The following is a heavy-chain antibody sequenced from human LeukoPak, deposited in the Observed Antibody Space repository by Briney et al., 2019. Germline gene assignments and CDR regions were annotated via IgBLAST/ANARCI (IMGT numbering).Heavy chain of an antibody. CDR1: GGSVSSGSYY. CDR3: ARDSYNWNYGVDY. D-gene: IGHD1-7*01. J-gene: IGHJ4*02. CDR2: IYYSGST. V-gene: IGHV4-61*01. Sequence: KPSETLSLTCTVSGGSVSSGSYYWSWIRQPPGKGLEWIGYIYYSGSTNYNPSLKSRVTISVDTFKNQFSLKLSSVTAADTAVYYCARDSYNWNYGVDYWGQGTLVTVSS.